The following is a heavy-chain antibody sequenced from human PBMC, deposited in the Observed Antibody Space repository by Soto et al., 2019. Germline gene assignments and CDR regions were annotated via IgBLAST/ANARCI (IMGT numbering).Heavy chain of an antibody. CDR1: GYTFTSYD. D-gene: IGHD2-15*01. J-gene: IGHJ4*02. V-gene: IGHV1-8*01. CDR2: MNPNSGNT. CDR3: ARERCSGGSCYFDY. Sequence: QVKLVQSGAEVKKPGASVKVSCKASGYTFTSYDINWVRQATGQGLEWMGWMNPNSGNTGYAQKFQGRVTMTRNTSISTAYMELSSLRSEDTAVYYCARERCSGGSCYFDYWGQGTLVTVSS.